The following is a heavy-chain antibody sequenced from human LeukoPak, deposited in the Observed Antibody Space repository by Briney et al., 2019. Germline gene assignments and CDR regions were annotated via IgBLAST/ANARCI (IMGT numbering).Heavy chain of an antibody. J-gene: IGHJ6*03. Sequence: GGSLRLSCAASGFTVSSNYMSWVRQAPGKGLEWVSVIYSGGSTYYADSVKGRFTISRDNSKNTLYLQMNSLRAEDTAVYYCARDLIFGVVIRHYMDVWGKGTTVTVSS. CDR2: IYSGGST. CDR3: ARDLIFGVVIRHYMDV. D-gene: IGHD3-3*01. CDR1: GFTVSSNY. V-gene: IGHV3-66*01.